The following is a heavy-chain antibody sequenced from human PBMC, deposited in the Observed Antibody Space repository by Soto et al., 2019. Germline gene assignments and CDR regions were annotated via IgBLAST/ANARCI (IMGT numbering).Heavy chain of an antibody. D-gene: IGHD2-15*01. CDR2: IIPIFGTA. V-gene: IGHV1-69*13. CDR1: GGTFSSYA. J-gene: IGHJ5*02. Sequence: GASVKVSCKASGGTFSSYAISWVRQAPGQGLEWMGGIIPIFGTANYAQKFQGRVTITADESTSTAYMELSSLRSEDTAVYYCARGVSCGNHTDNWFDPWGQGTLVTVSS. CDR3: ARGVSCGNHTDNWFDP.